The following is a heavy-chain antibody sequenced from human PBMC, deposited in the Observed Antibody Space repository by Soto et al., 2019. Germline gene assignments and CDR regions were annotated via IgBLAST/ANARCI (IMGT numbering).Heavy chain of an antibody. CDR3: ARTDKFTSQSSGWANRFDC. V-gene: IGHV3-23*01. CDR1: GFTFTNYA. CDR2: IIATGGT. D-gene: IGHD6-19*01. J-gene: IGHJ4*02. Sequence: EVQLLESGGGLVQPGGSLRLSCAASGFTFTNYAMTWVRQAPGRGLEWVSTIIATGGTFYGDTVKGRFTISRDNSGSTLYPQMNSLRADDAAIYYCARTDKFTSQSSGWANRFDCWGQGTLVTVSS.